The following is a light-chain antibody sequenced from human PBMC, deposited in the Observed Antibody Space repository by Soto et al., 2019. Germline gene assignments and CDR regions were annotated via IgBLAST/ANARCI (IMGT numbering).Light chain of an antibody. CDR2: AAS. CDR1: QSISSTY. V-gene: IGKV3-20*01. CDR3: QQYGSSPKT. J-gene: IGKJ1*01. Sequence: EIMLSQSPGTLSVNPGERATLSCRASQSISSTYLAWYQQKPGQAPRLLIYAASTRATGIPDRFSGSGSGTDFTLTISRLEPEDFAVYYCQQYGSSPKTFGQGSMVDIK.